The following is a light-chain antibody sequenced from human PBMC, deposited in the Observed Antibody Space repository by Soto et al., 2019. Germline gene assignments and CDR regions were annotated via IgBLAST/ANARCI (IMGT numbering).Light chain of an antibody. CDR1: QSVRTY. CDR3: QQRNTSPPIT. J-gene: IGKJ5*01. Sequence: EIVLTQSPVTLSLSPGERATLSCRASQSVRTYLAWYQVKPGQAPRLLIYDASSRASGVPARFSGSGSGTDFTLTISSLEPEDFARYYCQQRNTSPPITFGQGTRLESK. V-gene: IGKV3-11*01. CDR2: DAS.